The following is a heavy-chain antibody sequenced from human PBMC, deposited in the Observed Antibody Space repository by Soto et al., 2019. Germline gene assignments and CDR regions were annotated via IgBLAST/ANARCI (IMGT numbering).Heavy chain of an antibody. D-gene: IGHD3-3*01. V-gene: IGHV4-31*03. CDR1: GGSIISGGYY. J-gene: IGHJ6*02. Sequence: XLCLTCTFSGGSIISGGYYLSWIRQHPGKGLEWIGYIYYSGSTYYNPSLKSRVTISVDTSKNQFSLKLSSVTAADTAVYYCARDVVPTGPYHFWSRYQPPYYYYGMDVWAQGTTVTVSS. CDR3: ARDVVPTGPYHFWSRYQPPYYYYGMDV. CDR2: IYYSGST.